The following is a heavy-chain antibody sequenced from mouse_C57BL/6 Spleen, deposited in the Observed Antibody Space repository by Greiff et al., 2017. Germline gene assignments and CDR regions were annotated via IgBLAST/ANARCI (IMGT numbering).Heavy chain of an antibody. V-gene: IGHV1-22*01. CDR2: INPNNGGT. D-gene: IGHD1-1*01. CDR1: GYTFTDYN. Sequence: VQLQQSGPELVKPGASVKMSCKASGYTFTDYNMHWVKQSHGKSLEWIGYINPNNGGTSYNQKFKGKATLTVNKSSSTAYMELRRLTSEDSAVYYCARCVPYGSSYDYYAMDYWGQGTSVTVSS. J-gene: IGHJ4*01. CDR3: ARCVPYGSSYDYYAMDY.